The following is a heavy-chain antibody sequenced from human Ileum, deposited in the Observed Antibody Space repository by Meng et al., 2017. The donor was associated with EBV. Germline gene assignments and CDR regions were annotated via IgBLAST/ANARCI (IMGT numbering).Heavy chain of an antibody. CDR2: IYYTGST. J-gene: IGHJ4*02. V-gene: IGHV4-61*01. D-gene: IGHD1/OR15-1a*01. CDR3: ARWARRTRALDRGFDY. Sequence: VQLQDSGPGLVQPSETLSLTCTVSSGPDSSDSYAWIWLRQPPGKRLEWIGYIYYTGSTYYNPSLKSRVTISLDTSKNQFSLELTSVTAADTAVYYCARWARRTRALDRGFDYWGQGTLVTVSS. CDR1: SGPDSSDSYA.